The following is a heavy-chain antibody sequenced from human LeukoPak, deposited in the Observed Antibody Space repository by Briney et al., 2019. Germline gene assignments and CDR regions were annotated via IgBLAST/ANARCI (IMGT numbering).Heavy chain of an antibody. CDR2: MFHSGNT. V-gene: IGHV4-38-2*02. D-gene: IGHD5-24*01. Sequence: SETLSLTCTVSGYSISSGYYWGWIRQPPAKGLEWIGSMFHSGNTYYNPSLKSRVTISVDTSKNQFSLKLSSVTAADTAVYYCARSRVGLQFDYWGQGTLVTVSS. J-gene: IGHJ4*02. CDR1: GYSISSGYY. CDR3: ARSRVGLQFDY.